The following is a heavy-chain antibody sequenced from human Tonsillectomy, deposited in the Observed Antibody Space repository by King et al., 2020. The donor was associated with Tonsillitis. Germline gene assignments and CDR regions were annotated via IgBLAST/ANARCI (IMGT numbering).Heavy chain of an antibody. CDR1: GFTFISYG. CDR3: AKDRYYDILTGYYSPEYFHH. V-gene: IGHV3-30*02. Sequence: VQLVESGGGVVQPGGSLRLSCAASGFTFISYGMHWVRQAPGKGLEWVAFIRYDGSNEYYTDSVKGRFTISRDNSKNTLYLQMNSLRAEDTAVYYCAKDRYYDILTGYYSPEYFHHWGQGTLVIVSS. D-gene: IGHD3-9*01. CDR2: IRYDGSNE. J-gene: IGHJ1*01.